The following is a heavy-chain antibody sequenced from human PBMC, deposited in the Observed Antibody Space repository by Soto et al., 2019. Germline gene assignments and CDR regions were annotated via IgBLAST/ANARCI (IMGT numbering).Heavy chain of an antibody. J-gene: IGHJ4*02. CDR1: GGSLSGYY. CDR3: ARSVSPFCSSTSCYGGDYFDY. V-gene: IGHV4-34*01. D-gene: IGHD2-2*01. Sequence: TSETLSLTCAVSGGSLSGYYWSWIRQSPGKGLEWIGEIYHSGSTNYNPSLKSRVTISVDKSKNQFSLKLSSVTAADTAVYYCARSVSPFCSSTSCYGGDYFDYWGQGTLVTVSS. CDR2: IYHSGST.